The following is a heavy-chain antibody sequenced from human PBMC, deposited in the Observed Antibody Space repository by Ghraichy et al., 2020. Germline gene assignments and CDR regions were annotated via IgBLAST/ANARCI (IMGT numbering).Heavy chain of an antibody. D-gene: IGHD2-2*02. CDR2: IYSGGST. Sequence: GGSLRLSCAASGFTVSSNYMSWVRQAPGKGLEWVSVIYSGGSTYYTDSVKGRFTISRDNSKNTLYLQMNSLRAEDTAVYYCARALPAAIRSYYFDYWGQGTLVTVSS. V-gene: IGHV3-53*01. J-gene: IGHJ4*02. CDR3: ARALPAAIRSYYFDY. CDR1: GFTVSSNY.